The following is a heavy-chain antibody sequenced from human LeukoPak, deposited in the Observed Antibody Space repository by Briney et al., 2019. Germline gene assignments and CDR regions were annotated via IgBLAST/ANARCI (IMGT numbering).Heavy chain of an antibody. Sequence: PSETLSLTCTVSGGSISSSSYYWGWIRQPPGKGPEWIGSINYSGSTYYNPSLKNRVTISVDTSKNQFSLKLSSVTAADTAVYYCARDTPHYDILTGYPPSVWFDPWGQGTLVTVSS. V-gene: IGHV4-39*07. J-gene: IGHJ5*02. CDR3: ARDTPHYDILTGYPPSVWFDP. CDR2: INYSGST. D-gene: IGHD3-9*01. CDR1: GGSISSSSYY.